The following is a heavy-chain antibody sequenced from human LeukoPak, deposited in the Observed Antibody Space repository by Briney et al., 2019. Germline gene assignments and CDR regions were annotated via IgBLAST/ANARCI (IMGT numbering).Heavy chain of an antibody. CDR1: GGSISSYY. CDR2: IYTSGST. Sequence: SETLSLTCTVSGGSISSYYWSWIRQPAGKGLEWIGRIYTSGSTNYNPSLKSRVTMSVDTSKNQFSLKLSSVTAADTAVYYCARDKPPKGRQPDYSISYYFDYWGQGTLVTVSS. J-gene: IGHJ4*02. D-gene: IGHD4-11*01. V-gene: IGHV4-4*07. CDR3: ARDKPPKGRQPDYSISYYFDY.